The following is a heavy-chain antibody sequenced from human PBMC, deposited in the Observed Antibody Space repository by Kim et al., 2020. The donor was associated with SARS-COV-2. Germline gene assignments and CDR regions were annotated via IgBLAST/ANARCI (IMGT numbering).Heavy chain of an antibody. J-gene: IGHJ2*01. V-gene: IGHV4-39*01. CDR3: ARHLRNWYFDL. Sequence: THYNPPLKCTFTISVDTAKTQFYLRLRSVTAADAAVYYCARHLRNWYFDLWGRGTLVTVSS. CDR2: T.